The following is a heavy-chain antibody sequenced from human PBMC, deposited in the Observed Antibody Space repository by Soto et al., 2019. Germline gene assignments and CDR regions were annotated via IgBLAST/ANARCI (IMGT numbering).Heavy chain of an antibody. D-gene: IGHD1-1*01. CDR3: ARHGTAV. CDR2: TRNKANSYTT. V-gene: IGHV3-72*01. Sequence: EVQLVESGGGLVQPGGSLRLSCAASGFTFSDHYMDWVRQAPGKGLEWVGRTRNKANSYTTEYAASVKGRFTISRDDSKDSLYLQMNSLKTEDPAVYYCARHGTAVWGQGTLVTVSS. J-gene: IGHJ4*02. CDR1: GFTFSDHY.